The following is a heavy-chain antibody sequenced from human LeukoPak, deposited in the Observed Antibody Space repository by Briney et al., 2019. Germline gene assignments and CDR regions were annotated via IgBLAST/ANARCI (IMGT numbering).Heavy chain of an antibody. V-gene: IGHV3-7*01. D-gene: IGHD3-16*01. CDR3: ARGWGSFFDY. J-gene: IGHJ4*02. CDR2: IKQDGSEK. CDR1: GCTFSCYW. Sequence: GGSMRLSSAASGCTFSCYWMSWLRQAPGKGQEWVANIKQDGSEKYYVDSVKGRFNISRDNAKNSLYLQMNSLRANDTAVDYCARGWGSFFDYWGQGTLVTVSS.